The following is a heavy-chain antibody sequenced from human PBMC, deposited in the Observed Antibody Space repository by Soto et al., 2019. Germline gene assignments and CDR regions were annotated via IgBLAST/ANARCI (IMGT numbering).Heavy chain of an antibody. J-gene: IGHJ4*02. V-gene: IGHV3-73*01. Sequence: EVLLVESGGGLVQPGGSLKLSCAASGCVFKDSSIHWVRQASGKGLEWVGRIRDRAFSYATAYAASVKGRFTISRDDSTNTAYLQMNSLKTEDTAIYYCTRLISAAQDYWGQGTLVTVSS. CDR2: IRDRAFSYAT. CDR1: GCVFKDSS. CDR3: TRLISAAQDY. D-gene: IGHD3-10*01.